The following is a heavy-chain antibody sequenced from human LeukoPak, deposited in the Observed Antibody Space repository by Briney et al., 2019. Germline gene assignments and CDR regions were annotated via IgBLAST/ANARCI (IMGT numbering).Heavy chain of an antibody. CDR2: IYYSGST. V-gene: IGHV4-59*01. Sequence: SETLSLTCAVYGGSFSGYYWSWIRQPPGKGLEWIGYIYYSGSTNYNPSLKSRVTISVDTSKNQFSLKLSSVTAADTAVYYCARAPGYSYGLTRFDYWGQGTLVTVSS. J-gene: IGHJ4*02. CDR3: ARAPGYSYGLTRFDY. D-gene: IGHD5-18*01. CDR1: GGSFSGYY.